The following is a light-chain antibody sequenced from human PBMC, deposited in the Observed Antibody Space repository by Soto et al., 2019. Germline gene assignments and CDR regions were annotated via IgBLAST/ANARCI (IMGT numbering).Light chain of an antibody. J-gene: IGLJ7*01. CDR1: SSDVGGYNY. CDR3: SSYTSPSTWV. CDR2: DVS. V-gene: IGLV2-14*01. Sequence: QSVLTQPASVSGSPGQSIAISCTGTSSDVGGYNYVSWYQQHPGKTPNLMIYDVSNRPSGVSNRFSGSKSGNTASLTISGLQAEDDADYYCSSYTSPSTWVFGGGTQLPLL.